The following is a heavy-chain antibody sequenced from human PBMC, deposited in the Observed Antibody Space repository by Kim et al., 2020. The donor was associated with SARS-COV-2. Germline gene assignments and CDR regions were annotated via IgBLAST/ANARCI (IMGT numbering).Heavy chain of an antibody. J-gene: IGHJ4*02. V-gene: IGHV1-69*04. CDR2: IIPILGIA. CDR3: ARDLGDSSSGGLL. D-gene: IGHD6-13*01. Sequence: SVKVSCKASGGTFSSYTISWVRQAPGQGLEWMGRIIPILGIANYAQKFQGRVTITADKSTSTAYMELSSLRSEDTAVYYCARDLGDSSSGGLLWGQGTLVTVSS. CDR1: GGTFSSYT.